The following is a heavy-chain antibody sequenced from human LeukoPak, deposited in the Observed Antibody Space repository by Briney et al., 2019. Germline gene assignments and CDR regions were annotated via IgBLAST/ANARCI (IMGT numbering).Heavy chain of an antibody. CDR3: AREFTVTTGYFDY. CDR1: GGTFSSYA. J-gene: IGHJ4*02. CDR2: IIPIIGTA. Sequence: SVKVSCKASGGTFSSYAISWVRQAPGQGLEWMGGIIPIIGTANYAQKFQGRVTITADESTSTAYMELSSLRSEDTAVYYCAREFTVTTGYFDYWGQGTLVTVSS. D-gene: IGHD4-17*01. V-gene: IGHV1-69*13.